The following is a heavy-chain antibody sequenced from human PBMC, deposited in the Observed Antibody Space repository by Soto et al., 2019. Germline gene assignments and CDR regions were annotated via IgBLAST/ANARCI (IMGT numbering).Heavy chain of an antibody. V-gene: IGHV3-15*01. CDR2: IKSRGSGGTT. CDR1: GFTFSDAW. D-gene: IGHD2-2*01. J-gene: IGHJ4*02. CDR3: AAWAEGAMEVH. Sequence: PGGSLRLSCATSGFTFSDAWMGWVRQAPGKGLEWVGRIKSRGSGGTTDYAAPVKGRFTISRDDSKRTVYLQMNSLRAEDTAVYYCAAWAEGAMEVHWGQGTLVAVSS.